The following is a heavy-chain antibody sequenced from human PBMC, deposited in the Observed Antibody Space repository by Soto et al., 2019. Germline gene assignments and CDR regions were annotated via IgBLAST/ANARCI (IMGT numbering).Heavy chain of an antibody. J-gene: IGHJ4*02. Sequence: QVQLQESGSGLVKPSETLSLTCTVSGGSVSSGNYYWSWIRQPPGKGLEWIGYIFHTGTTNYNPCLKSRVTISLDTSMNQFSLKLSSVTPADTAVYYCARAPVSGSYCFDFWGQGTPVTVSS. CDR2: IFHTGTT. CDR1: GGSVSSGNYY. CDR3: ARAPVSGSYCFDF. D-gene: IGHD1-26*01. V-gene: IGHV4-61*01.